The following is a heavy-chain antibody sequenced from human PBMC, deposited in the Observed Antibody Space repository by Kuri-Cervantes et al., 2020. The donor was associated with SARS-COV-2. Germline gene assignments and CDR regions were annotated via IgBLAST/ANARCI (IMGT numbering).Heavy chain of an antibody. CDR3: ARVGIYDFGDQPSV. CDR1: GYTFTNYG. D-gene: IGHD4/OR15-4a*01. Sequence: ASVKVSCKASGYTFTNYGVGWVRQGPGQGLEWMGWISAYNGNTNYAQNFQGRVTMTTDTSTSTAYMEVRSLRSDDTAVYYCARVGIYDFGDQPSVWGQGTLVTVSS. CDR2: ISAYNGNT. V-gene: IGHV1-18*01. J-gene: IGHJ4*02.